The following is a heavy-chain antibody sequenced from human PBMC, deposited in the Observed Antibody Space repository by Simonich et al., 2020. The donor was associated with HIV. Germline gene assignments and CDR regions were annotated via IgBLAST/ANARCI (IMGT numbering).Heavy chain of an antibody. J-gene: IGHJ6*03. D-gene: IGHD6-19*01. CDR3: ARGVSSGWSYYYYYYYMDV. Sequence: QVQLVQSGAEVKKPGASVKVSCKASGYTFTSYGISWVRQAPGQGLEWMGWSSAYNGNTNYAQKLKGRVTMTTDTSTSTAYMELRSLRSDDTAVYYCARGVSSGWSYYYYYYYMDVWGKGTTVTVSS. CDR1: GYTFTSYG. V-gene: IGHV1-18*01. CDR2: SSAYNGNT.